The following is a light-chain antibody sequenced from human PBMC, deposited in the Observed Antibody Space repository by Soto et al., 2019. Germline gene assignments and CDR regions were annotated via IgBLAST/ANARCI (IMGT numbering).Light chain of an antibody. CDR2: WAS. J-gene: IGKJ3*01. Sequence: DIVMTQSPDSLAVSLGERATINCKSSQSVLYSSNNKNYLAWYQQKPGQPPKLLIYWASTRESGVPDRFSGSGYGTDFTLNISSLQAEDVAVYYCQQYYSTPVTFGPGTKVDIK. V-gene: IGKV4-1*01. CDR3: QQYYSTPVT. CDR1: QSVLYSSNNKNY.